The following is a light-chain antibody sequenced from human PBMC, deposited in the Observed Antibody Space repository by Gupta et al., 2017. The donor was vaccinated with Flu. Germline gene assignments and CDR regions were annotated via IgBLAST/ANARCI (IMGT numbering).Light chain of an antibody. J-gene: IGLJ3*02. Sequence: SYELTQPPSVSVSPGQTASITCSGDKLGDKYACWYQQKPGQSPVLVIYQDSKRPSGIPERFSGSNSGNTATLTISGTQAMDEADYYCQEWDSSAAGWVFGGGTKLTVL. CDR1: KLGDKY. CDR2: QDS. CDR3: QEWDSSAAGWV. V-gene: IGLV3-1*01.